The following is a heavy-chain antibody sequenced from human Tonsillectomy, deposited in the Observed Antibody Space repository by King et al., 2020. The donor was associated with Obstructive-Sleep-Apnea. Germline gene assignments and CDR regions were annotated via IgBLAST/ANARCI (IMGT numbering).Heavy chain of an antibody. CDR2: IYYSGNT. CDR1: GGSVSSPTHY. V-gene: IGHV4-39*07. D-gene: IGHD6-13*01. CDR3: VRVVAITADYHFDY. Sequence: LQLQESGPGLVKPSETLSLRCTVSGGSVSSPTHYWGWIRQPPGKGLEWIGSIYYSGNTYYNPSLKSRITLSLDTSKNQFSLNLSTVTAADTAMYYCVRVVAITADYHFDYWGRGTLVTVSS. J-gene: IGHJ4*02.